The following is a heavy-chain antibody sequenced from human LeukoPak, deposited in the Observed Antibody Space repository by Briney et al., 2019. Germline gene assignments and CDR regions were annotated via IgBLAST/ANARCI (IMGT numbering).Heavy chain of an antibody. CDR3: ARGSYRYYDSSGYYDAFDI. D-gene: IGHD3-22*01. Sequence: GGSLRLSCAASGFTFSSYSMNWVRQAPGKGLEWVSSISSSSSYIYYADSVKGRFTISRDNAKNSLYLQMNSLRAEDTAVYYCARGSYRYYDSSGYYDAFDIWGQGTMVTVSS. CDR2: ISSSSSYI. CDR1: GFTFSSYS. V-gene: IGHV3-21*01. J-gene: IGHJ3*02.